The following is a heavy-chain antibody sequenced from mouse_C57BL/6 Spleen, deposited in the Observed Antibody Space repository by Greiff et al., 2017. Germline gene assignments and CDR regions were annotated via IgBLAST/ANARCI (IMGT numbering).Heavy chain of an antibody. Sequence: VQLQQSGPGLVKPSQSLSLTCSVTGYSITSGYYWNWIRQFPGNKLEWMGYISYDGSNNYNPSLKNRISITRDTSTNQFFLKLNSVTTEDTATYYCARDGYDAMDYWGQGTSVTVSS. CDR1: GYSITSGYY. V-gene: IGHV3-6*01. CDR3: ARDGYDAMDY. CDR2: ISYDGSN. J-gene: IGHJ4*01.